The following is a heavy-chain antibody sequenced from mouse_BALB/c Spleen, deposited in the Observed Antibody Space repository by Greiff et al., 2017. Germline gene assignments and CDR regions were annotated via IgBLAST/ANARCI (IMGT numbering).Heavy chain of an antibody. D-gene: IGHD1-1*01. CDR3: ARYGSSHLYFDY. Sequence: VQLQQSGAELMKPGASVKISCKATGYTFSSYWIEWVKQRPGHGLEWIGEILPGSGSTNYNEKFKGKATFTADTSSNTAYMQLSSLTSEDSAVYYCARYGSSHLYFDYWGQGTTLTVSS. V-gene: IGHV1-9*01. CDR1: GYTFSSYW. CDR2: ILPGSGST. J-gene: IGHJ2*01.